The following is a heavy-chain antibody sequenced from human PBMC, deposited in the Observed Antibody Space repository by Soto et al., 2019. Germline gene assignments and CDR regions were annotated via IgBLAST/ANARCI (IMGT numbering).Heavy chain of an antibody. CDR2: ISGSGGST. J-gene: IGHJ4*02. CDR3: AKTKGVYYDSSGYPHPIDY. D-gene: IGHD3-22*01. V-gene: IGHV3-23*01. Sequence: PGGSLRLSCAASGFTFSSYAMSWVRQAPGKGLEWVSAISGSGGSTYYADSVKGRFTISRDNSKNTLYLQMNSLRAEDTAVYYCAKTKGVYYDSSGYPHPIDYWGQGTLVTVSS. CDR1: GFTFSSYA.